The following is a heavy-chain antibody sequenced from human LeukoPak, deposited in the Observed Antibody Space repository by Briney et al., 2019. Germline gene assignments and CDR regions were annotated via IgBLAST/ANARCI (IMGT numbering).Heavy chain of an antibody. J-gene: IGHJ6*02. CDR1: GGTFSSYA. Sequence: ASVKVSCKASGGTFSSYAISWVRQAPGQGLEWMGGIIPIFGTANYAQKFQGRVTITADESTSTAYMELSSLRSEDTAVYYCARALTIFGVVIDGPYGMDVWGQGTTVTVSS. CDR3: ARALTIFGVVIDGPYGMDV. D-gene: IGHD3-3*01. V-gene: IGHV1-69*13. CDR2: IIPIFGTA.